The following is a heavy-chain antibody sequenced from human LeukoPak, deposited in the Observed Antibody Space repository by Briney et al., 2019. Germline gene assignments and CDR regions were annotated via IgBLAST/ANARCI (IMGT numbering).Heavy chain of an antibody. CDR1: GFTFSSYT. CDR3: AKEAATQPFDY. Sequence: GGSLRLSCAASGFTFSSYTMNWVRQAPGKGLEWVSSISSSSSYIYYADSVKGRFTISRDNAKNSLYLQMNSLRAEDTAVYYCAKEAATQPFDYWGQGTLVTVSS. V-gene: IGHV3-21*04. J-gene: IGHJ4*02. D-gene: IGHD2-15*01. CDR2: ISSSSSYI.